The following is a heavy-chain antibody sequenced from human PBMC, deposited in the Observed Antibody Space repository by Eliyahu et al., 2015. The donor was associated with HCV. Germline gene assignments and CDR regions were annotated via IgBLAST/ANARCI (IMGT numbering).Heavy chain of an antibody. CDR2: IIPILGIA. CDR1: GGTFSSYA. CDR3: ATAVVGYCSGGSCAPMMGFDY. V-gene: IGHV1-69*04. J-gene: IGHJ4*02. Sequence: QVQLVQSGAEVKKPGSSVKVSCKASGGTFSSYAISXVRQAPGQGLEWMGRIIPILGIANYAQKFQGRVTITADKSTSTAYMELSSLRSEDTAVYYCATAVVGYCSGGSCAPMMGFDYWGQGTLVTVSS. D-gene: IGHD2-15*01.